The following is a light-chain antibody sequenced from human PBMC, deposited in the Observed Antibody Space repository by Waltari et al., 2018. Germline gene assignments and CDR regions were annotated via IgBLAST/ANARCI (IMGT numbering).Light chain of an antibody. CDR2: EVN. Sequence: QSALTQPPSASGSPGQSVTFSCTGTSSDVGRYNYVSWYQQHPGRAPKVMIYEVNKRPSGVPGRFSGSKSGNTASLTVSGLQAEDEADYYCSSYAGSNNWVFGGGTKLTVL. CDR3: SSYAGSNNWV. J-gene: IGLJ3*02. V-gene: IGLV2-8*01. CDR1: SSDVGRYNY.